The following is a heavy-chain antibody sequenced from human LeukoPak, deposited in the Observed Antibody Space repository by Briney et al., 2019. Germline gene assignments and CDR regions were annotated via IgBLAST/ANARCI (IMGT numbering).Heavy chain of an antibody. V-gene: IGHV4-34*01. CDR3: ASDIAVAGTAAFDT. Sequence: SETLSLTCAVYGGSFSGYYWSWIRQPPGKGLEWIGEINHSGSTNYNPSLKSRVTISVDTSKNQFSLKLSSVTAADTAVYYCASDIAVAGTAAFDTWGQGTMVTVSS. D-gene: IGHD6-19*01. CDR2: INHSGST. J-gene: IGHJ3*02. CDR1: GGSFSGYY.